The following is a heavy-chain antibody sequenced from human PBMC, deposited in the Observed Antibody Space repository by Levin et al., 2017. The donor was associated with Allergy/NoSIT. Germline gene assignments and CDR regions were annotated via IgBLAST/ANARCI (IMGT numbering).Heavy chain of an antibody. V-gene: IGHV3-13*01. J-gene: IGHJ2*01. D-gene: IGHD6-19*01. CDR1: GFTFSSYD. CDR3: ARDVRYSSGWYPDWYFDL. CDR2: IGTAGDT. Sequence: PGGSLRLSCAASGFTFSSYDMHWVRQATGKGLEWVSAIGTAGDTYYPGSVKGRFTISRENAKNSLYLQMNSLRAGDTAVYYCARDVRYSSGWYPDWYFDLWGRGTLVTVSS.